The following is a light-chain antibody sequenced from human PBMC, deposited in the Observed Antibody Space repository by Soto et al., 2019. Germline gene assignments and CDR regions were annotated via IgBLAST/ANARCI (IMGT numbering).Light chain of an antibody. CDR3: QQYNNWQGT. CDR2: CAS. V-gene: IGKV3-15*01. Sequence: EIVMTQSPATLSVSPGERATLSCRASQSVSSNLAWYQQKPGQAPRLLIYCASTRATGIPARFSGSGSGTEFTLTISSLQSEDFAVYYCQQYNNWQGTFGQGTKVEIK. CDR1: QSVSSN. J-gene: IGKJ1*01.